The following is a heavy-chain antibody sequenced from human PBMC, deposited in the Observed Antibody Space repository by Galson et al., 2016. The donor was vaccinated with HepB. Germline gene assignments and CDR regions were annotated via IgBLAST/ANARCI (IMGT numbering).Heavy chain of an antibody. CDR3: ARDGGRGYTYGYFDY. V-gene: IGHV3-48*02. CDR2: ISSRRSTV. J-gene: IGHJ4*02. CDR1: GFTFSTYS. D-gene: IGHD5-18*01. Sequence: SLRLSCAASGFTFSTYSMTWVRQAPGKGLEWVSYISSRRSTVYSAYPPTGRFTISRNKAKYSLYLQMNSLRDEDTAVFYWARDGGRGYTYGYFDYWGRGTLVTVSS.